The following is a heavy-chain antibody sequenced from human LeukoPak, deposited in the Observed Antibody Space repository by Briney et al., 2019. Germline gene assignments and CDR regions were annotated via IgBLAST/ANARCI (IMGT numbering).Heavy chain of an antibody. CDR3: AKDRSVDVSSGWYYHDAFDI. D-gene: IGHD6-19*01. CDR1: GFTFSSYA. J-gene: IGHJ3*02. Sequence: GGSLRPSCAASGFTFSSYAMSWVRQAPGKGLEWVSAISGSGGSTYYADSVKGRFTISRDNSKNTLYLQMNSLRAEDTAVYYCAKDRSVDVSSGWYYHDAFDIWGQGTMVTVSS. V-gene: IGHV3-23*01. CDR2: ISGSGGST.